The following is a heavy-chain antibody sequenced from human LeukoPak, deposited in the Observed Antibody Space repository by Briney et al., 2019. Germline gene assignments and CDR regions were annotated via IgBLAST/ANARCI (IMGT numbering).Heavy chain of an antibody. V-gene: IGHV4-4*09. Sequence: WETLSLTCSVSGTSITPYAWSWIRQPPGRGLEGFGYFYTSGNTHQNPSLKSRVTMSIDASTNNFSLWQFSITAAGTAVCYFVGHRAEIATITDDSFDMWGQGTMVTVSS. D-gene: IGHD5-24*01. CDR3: VGHRAEIATITDDSFDM. CDR2: FYTSGNT. CDR1: GTSITPYA. J-gene: IGHJ3*02.